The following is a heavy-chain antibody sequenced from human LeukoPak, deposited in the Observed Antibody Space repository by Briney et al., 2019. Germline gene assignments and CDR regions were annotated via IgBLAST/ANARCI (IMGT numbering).Heavy chain of an antibody. V-gene: IGHV3-30*19. CDR3: ARVYYYSSGSRWGDYFDY. CDR2: ISYDGSKK. D-gene: IGHD3-10*01. Sequence: GGSLRLSCVASGFSFNTYGMHWVRQAPGKGLEWVAVISYDGSKKYSADSVKGRFTISRDNSKNTLYLQMNSLRAEDTAVYYCARVYYYSSGSRWGDYFDYWGQGTLVTVSS. J-gene: IGHJ4*02. CDR1: GFSFNTYG.